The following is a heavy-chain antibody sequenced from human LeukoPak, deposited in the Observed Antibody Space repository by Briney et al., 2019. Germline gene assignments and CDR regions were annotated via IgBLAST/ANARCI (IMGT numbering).Heavy chain of an antibody. Sequence: ASVKVSCKASGYTFTSYGISWVRQAPGQGLEWMGWISAYNGNTNYAQKLQGRVTMTTDTSTSTAYMELWSLRSDDTAVYYCARDLLIAAAGTHWFDPWGQGTLVTVSS. CDR1: GYTFTSYG. D-gene: IGHD6-13*01. CDR2: ISAYNGNT. J-gene: IGHJ5*02. V-gene: IGHV1-18*01. CDR3: ARDLLIAAAGTHWFDP.